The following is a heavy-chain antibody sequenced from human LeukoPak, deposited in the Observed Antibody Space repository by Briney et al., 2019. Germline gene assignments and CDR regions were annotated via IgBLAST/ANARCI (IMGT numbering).Heavy chain of an antibody. CDR1: GFTVSSNY. CDR3: ARVGMSSGSYYGALGY. Sequence: PGGSLRLSCAASGFTVSSNYMSWVRQAPGKGLEWVSVIYSGGSTYYADSVKGRFTISRDNSKNTLYLQINSLRAEDTAVYYCARVGMSSGSYYGALGYWGQGTLVTVSS. D-gene: IGHD3-10*01. V-gene: IGHV3-53*01. J-gene: IGHJ4*02. CDR2: IYSGGST.